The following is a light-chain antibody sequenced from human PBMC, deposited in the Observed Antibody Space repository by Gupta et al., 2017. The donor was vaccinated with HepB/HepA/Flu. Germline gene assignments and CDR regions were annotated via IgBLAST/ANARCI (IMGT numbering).Light chain of an antibody. CDR1: HDISGS. V-gene: IGKV1-12*01. CDR3: QQSKSFPWT. J-gene: IGKJ1*01. Sequence: DIQMTQSPSSVSASIGDRVTIACRASHDISGSLAWYKQTPGEVPKLLIYGTSRLQNGVPSRFSGRGSGTEFTLTISGLQPEDFATYYCQQSKSFPWTFGQGTKVDI. CDR2: GTS.